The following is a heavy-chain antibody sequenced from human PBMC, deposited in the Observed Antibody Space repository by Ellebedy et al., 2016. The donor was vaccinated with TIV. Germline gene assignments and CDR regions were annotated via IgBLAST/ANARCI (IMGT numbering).Heavy chain of an antibody. J-gene: IGHJ6*02. CDR2: TYYRSTWHN. V-gene: IGHV6-1*01. CDR1: GDSVPSNSAA. CDR3: ARGKEEYSSSLSV. D-gene: IGHD6-6*01. Sequence: SQTLSLTCVISGDSVPSNSAAWNWIRQSPSRGLEWLGRTYYRSTWHNDYPVSVKSRISISPDTSKNQFSLQLNSVTPEDTAVYYCARGKEEYSSSLSVWGQGTAVTVSS.